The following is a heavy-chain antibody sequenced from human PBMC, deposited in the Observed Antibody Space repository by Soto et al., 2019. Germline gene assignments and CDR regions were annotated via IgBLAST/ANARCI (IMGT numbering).Heavy chain of an antibody. CDR3: AKQGPRYSYAMDV. Sequence: QVQLVESGGGVVQPGRSLRLSCAASGFTFSSYDMHWVRQAPGKGLEWVAIISFDGSNKYYADSAKGRFTISRDNSKNTLYVQMNSLRAEDTAVYHCAKQGPRYSYAMDVWGQGTTVTVSS. CDR1: GFTFSSYD. J-gene: IGHJ6*02. CDR2: ISFDGSNK. V-gene: IGHV3-30*18.